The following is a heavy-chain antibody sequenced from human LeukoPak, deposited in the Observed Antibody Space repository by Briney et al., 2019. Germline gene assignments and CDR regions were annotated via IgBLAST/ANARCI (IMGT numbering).Heavy chain of an antibody. CDR3: ARALITTVTEPVNDY. V-gene: IGHV1-46*01. D-gene: IGHD4-11*01. CDR1: GYTFTSYY. Sequence: ASVKGSCKASGYTFTSYYMHWVRQAPGQGLEWMGIINPSGGSTSYAQKFQGRVTMTRDTSTSTVYMELSSLRSEDTAVYYCARALITTVTEPVNDYWGQGTLVTVSS. CDR2: INPSGGST. J-gene: IGHJ4*02.